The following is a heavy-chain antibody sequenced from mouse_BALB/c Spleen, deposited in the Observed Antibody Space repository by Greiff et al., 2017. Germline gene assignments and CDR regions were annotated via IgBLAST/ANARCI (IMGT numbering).Heavy chain of an antibody. J-gene: IGHJ3*01. Sequence: EVKLVESGGGLVKPGGSLKLSCAASGFTFSSYAMSWVRQTPEKRLEWVASISSGGSTYYPDSVKGRFTISRDNARNILYLQMSSLRSEDTAMYYCARYGDYDGRGLWFAYWGQGTLVTVSA. CDR3: ARYGDYDGRGLWFAY. V-gene: IGHV5-6-5*01. CDR1: GFTFSSYA. CDR2: ISSGGST. D-gene: IGHD2-4*01.